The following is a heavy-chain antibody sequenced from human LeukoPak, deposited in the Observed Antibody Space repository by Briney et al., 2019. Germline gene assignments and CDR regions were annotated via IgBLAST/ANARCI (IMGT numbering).Heavy chain of an antibody. CDR1: GFSFSTDS. CDR3: AKGASGYPRTGAFDI. CDR2: ISGSGGST. V-gene: IGHV3-23*01. Sequence: GGSLRLSCAASGFSFSTDSMNWVRQAPGKGLERVSAISGSGGSTYYADSVKGRFTISRDNSRNTLYLQMNSLRAEDTAVYYCAKGASGYPRTGAFDIWGQGTMVTVSS. D-gene: IGHD5-12*01. J-gene: IGHJ3*02.